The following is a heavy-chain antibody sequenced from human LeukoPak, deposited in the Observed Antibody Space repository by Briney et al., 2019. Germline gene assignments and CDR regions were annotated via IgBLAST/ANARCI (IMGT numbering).Heavy chain of an antibody. V-gene: IGHV4-34*01. D-gene: IGHD2-15*01. CDR2: INHSGST. CDR1: GGSFSGYY. Sequence: SETLSLTCAVYGGSFSGYYWSWIRQPPGKGLEWIGEINHSGSTNYNPSLKSRVTISVDTSKNQFSLKLSSVTAADTAVYYCARGYCSGGSCYGLNWFEPWGQGTLVTVSS. CDR3: ARGYCSGGSCYGLNWFEP. J-gene: IGHJ5*02.